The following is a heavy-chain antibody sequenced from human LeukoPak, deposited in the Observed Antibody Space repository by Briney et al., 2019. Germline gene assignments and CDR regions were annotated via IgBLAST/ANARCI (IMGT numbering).Heavy chain of an antibody. CDR2: IDPSSTYI. D-gene: IGHD2-2*01. Sequence: GGSLRLSCAAPGFTFRSYSMNWVRQAPGKGLEWVSAIDPSSTYIYYADSVKGRFTISRDNSKNTLYLQMNSLRAEDTAVYYCAKANGYCSSTSCYDYYYYYYMDVWGKGTTVTVS. CDR1: GFTFRSYS. J-gene: IGHJ6*03. CDR3: AKANGYCSSTSCYDYYYYYYMDV. V-gene: IGHV3-21*01.